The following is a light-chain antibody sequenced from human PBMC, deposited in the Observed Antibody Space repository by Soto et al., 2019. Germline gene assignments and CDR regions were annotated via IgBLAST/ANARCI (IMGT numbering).Light chain of an antibody. J-gene: IGLJ2*01. CDR2: DVS. CDR1: SSDVGGYNY. Sequence: QSALTQPASVSGSPGQSITISCTGTSSDVGGYNYVSWYQQHPGKAPKLMIYDVSNRPSGVSNRFSGSKSGNTASLTISGLQAEDEAYYYCSSSTSSRVVFGGGTKVTGL. CDR3: SSSTSSRVV. V-gene: IGLV2-14*01.